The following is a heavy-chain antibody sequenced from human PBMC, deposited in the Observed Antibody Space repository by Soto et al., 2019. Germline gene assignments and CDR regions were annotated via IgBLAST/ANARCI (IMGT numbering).Heavy chain of an antibody. Sequence: QVQLQESGPGLVKPSETLSLTCTVSGGSISSYYWSWIRQPPGKGLEWIGYIYYSGSTNYNPSLKSRVTISVDTSKNQFSLKLSSVTAADTAVYYCARGVTTFGYYYYGMDVWGQGTTVTVSS. J-gene: IGHJ6*02. CDR3: ARGVTTFGYYYYGMDV. CDR2: IYYSGST. D-gene: IGHD3-10*02. CDR1: GGSISSYY. V-gene: IGHV4-59*01.